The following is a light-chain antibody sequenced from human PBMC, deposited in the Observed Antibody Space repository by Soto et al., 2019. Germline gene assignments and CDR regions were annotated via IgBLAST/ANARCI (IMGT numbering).Light chain of an antibody. Sequence: QSALTQPASVSGSPGQSLTVSCTGTSSDVGSYNLVSWYQQQPGKAPKLMIYEGSKRPSGVSNRFSGSKSGNTASLTISGLQAEDEADYYCCSYAGSRIIFGGGTKVTVL. CDR2: EGS. J-gene: IGLJ2*01. CDR3: CSYAGSRII. V-gene: IGLV2-23*01. CDR1: SSDVGSYNL.